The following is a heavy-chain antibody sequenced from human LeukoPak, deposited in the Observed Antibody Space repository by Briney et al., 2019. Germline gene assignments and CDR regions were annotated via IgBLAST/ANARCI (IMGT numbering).Heavy chain of an antibody. J-gene: IGHJ4*02. CDR1: GGTFSSYA. Sequence: SVKVSCKASGGTFSSYAISWVRQAPGQGLEWMGRIIPILGIANYAQKFQGRVTITADKSTSTAYMELSSLRSEDTAVYYCARDRLMVRGVIIPDYWGQGTLVTVSS. V-gene: IGHV1-69*04. CDR2: IIPILGIA. CDR3: ARDRLMVRGVIIPDY. D-gene: IGHD3-10*01.